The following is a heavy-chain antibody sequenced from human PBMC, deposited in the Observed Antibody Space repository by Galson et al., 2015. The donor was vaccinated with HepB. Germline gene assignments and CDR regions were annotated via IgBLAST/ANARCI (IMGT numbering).Heavy chain of an antibody. D-gene: IGHD3-10*01. CDR1: GASISAYY. V-gene: IGHV4-4*07. Sequence: LTCSVSGASISAYYWTWVRQPAGKGLEWLGRFHGTGGANYNPPLKSRLNKSIDTSNNHFSLTLTSVTAADTAVYFCARASIPRGARFDPWGQGALVIVSS. CDR3: ARASIPRGARFDP. J-gene: IGHJ5*02. CDR2: FHGTGGA.